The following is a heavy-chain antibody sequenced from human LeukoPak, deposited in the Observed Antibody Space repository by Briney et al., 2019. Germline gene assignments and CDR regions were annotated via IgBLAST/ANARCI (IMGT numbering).Heavy chain of an antibody. CDR3: ARGACTSINCYARNHFDY. D-gene: IGHD2-2*01. J-gene: IGHJ4*02. CDR2: IYTSGST. Sequence: SETLSLTCTVSGGSISGYYWSWIRQPAGQGLEWIGRIYTSGSTNYNPSLRSRLTMSVDTSRNQFSLRLSSVTAADTAVYYCARGACTSINCYARNHFDYWGQGALVTVS. CDR1: GGSISGYY. V-gene: IGHV4-4*07.